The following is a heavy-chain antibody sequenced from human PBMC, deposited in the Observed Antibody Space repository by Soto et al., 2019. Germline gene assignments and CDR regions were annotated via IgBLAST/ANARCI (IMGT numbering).Heavy chain of an antibody. J-gene: IGHJ4*02. V-gene: IGHV1-69*01. CDR2: IIPIFGTA. D-gene: IGHD1-26*01. CDR3: ARGGIVGATTPFDY. CDR1: GYTFFDYF. Sequence: QVQLVQSGAEVKKPGASGKVSCKASGYTFFDYFMQWVRQAPGQGLEWMGGIIPIFGTANYAQKFKGRVTITADESTSTAYMELSSLRSEDTAVYYCARGGIVGATTPFDYWGQGTLVTVSS.